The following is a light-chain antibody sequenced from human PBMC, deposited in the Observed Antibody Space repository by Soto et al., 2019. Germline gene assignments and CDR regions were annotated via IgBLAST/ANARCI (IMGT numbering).Light chain of an antibody. J-gene: IGKJ4*01. Sequence: EIVLTQSPGTLSLSPGERATLSCRASQSVRSSHLAWYQQMPGQAPRLLIYGTSNRATGIPDRFSGSGSGTDFTLTISRLEPEDFAVYYCQQYSSSPRTFGGGPKVESK. V-gene: IGKV3-20*01. CDR1: QSVRSSH. CDR3: QQYSSSPRT. CDR2: GTS.